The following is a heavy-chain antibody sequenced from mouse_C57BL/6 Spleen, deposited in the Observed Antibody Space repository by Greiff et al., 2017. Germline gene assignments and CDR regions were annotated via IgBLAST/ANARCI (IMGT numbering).Heavy chain of an antibody. J-gene: IGHJ1*03. CDR2: IYPRSGNT. CDR3: ARYGGSSPWYFDV. CDR1: GYTFTSYG. D-gene: IGHD1-1*01. Sequence: VQLQQSGAELARPGASVKLSCKASGYTFTSYGISWVKQRTGQGLEWIGEIYPRSGNTYYNEKFKGKATLTADKSSSTAYMELRSLTSEDSAVYFCARYGGSSPWYFDVWGTGTTVTVSS. V-gene: IGHV1-81*01.